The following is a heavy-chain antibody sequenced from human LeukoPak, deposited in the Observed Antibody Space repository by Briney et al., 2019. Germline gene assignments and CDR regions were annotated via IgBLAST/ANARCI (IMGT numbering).Heavy chain of an antibody. V-gene: IGHV5-51*01. D-gene: IGHD3-10*01. J-gene: IGHJ4*02. CDR2: IYPGDSDT. CDR3: ARQWGLSGGFIWFAPDY. Sequence: GESLKISCKGSGYSFTSYWIGWVRQMPGKGLEWMGIIYPGDSDTTYSPSFQGQVTISADKSISTAYLQWSSLKASDTAMYYCARQWGLSGGFIWFAPDYWGQGTLVTVSS. CDR1: GYSFTSYW.